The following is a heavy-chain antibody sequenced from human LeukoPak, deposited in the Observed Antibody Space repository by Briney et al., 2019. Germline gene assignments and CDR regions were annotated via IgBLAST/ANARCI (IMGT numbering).Heavy chain of an antibody. J-gene: IGHJ4*02. CDR1: GGSLTNYY. CDR2: VYYSGNT. D-gene: IGHD6-19*01. CDR3: ARGPNRYSSGWYYFDS. Sequence: EPLTLSCTVSGGSLTNYYWSWLRQPPGKGLEWIGYVYYSGNTKYNPSLESRVTMSIDTPKSPSSLRVKSVTTADTAVYYSARGPNRYSSGWYYFDSWGQGTLVTVSS. V-gene: IGHV4-59*01.